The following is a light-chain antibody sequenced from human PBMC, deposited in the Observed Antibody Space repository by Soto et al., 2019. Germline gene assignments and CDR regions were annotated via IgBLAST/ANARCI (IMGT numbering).Light chain of an antibody. J-gene: IGLJ1*01. V-gene: IGLV2-14*01. CDR3: GSYTGSSTRV. CDR2: EVD. CDR1: SSDIGAYNY. Sequence: QSALTQPASLSGSPGQSITVSCTGTSSDIGAYNYVSWYPKHSVKAPQLMIYEVDNRPSGVSNRLAGSKSGNTASLTISGLRAEDEAYYYCGSYTGSSTRVFGTGTKLTVL.